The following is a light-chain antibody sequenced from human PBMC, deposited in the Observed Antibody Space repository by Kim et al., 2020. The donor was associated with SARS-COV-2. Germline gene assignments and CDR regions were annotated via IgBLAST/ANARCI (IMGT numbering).Light chain of an antibody. Sequence: QPVLTQSPSASASLGASVKLTCTLSSGHSSYPIAWHQQHPEKGPRYLMKLNSDGSHNKGDGIPDRFSGSSYGAERYLTISSLQSDDEADYYCHTWGTGIWVFGGGTQLTVL. CDR2: LNSDGSH. CDR3: HTWGTGIWV. CDR1: SGHSSYP. V-gene: IGLV4-69*01. J-gene: IGLJ3*02.